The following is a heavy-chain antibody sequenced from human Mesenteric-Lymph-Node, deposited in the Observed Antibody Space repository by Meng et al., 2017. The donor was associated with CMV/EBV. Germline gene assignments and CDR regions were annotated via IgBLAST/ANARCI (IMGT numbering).Heavy chain of an antibody. J-gene: IGHJ4*02. CDR3: ARVRDLFRYFDY. Sequence: CTVSGGSISDDDYYWTWIRQPPGKGLEWIGYIYYSGSTYYNPSLKSRLTLSVDTSKNQFSLKLNSVTATDTAVYYCARVRDLFRYFDYWGQGTLVTVSS. V-gene: IGHV4-30-4*08. CDR1: GGSISDDDYY. CDR2: IYYSGST.